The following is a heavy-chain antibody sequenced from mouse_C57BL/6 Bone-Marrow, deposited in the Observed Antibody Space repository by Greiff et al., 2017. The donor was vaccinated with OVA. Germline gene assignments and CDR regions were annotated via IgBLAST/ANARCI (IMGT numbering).Heavy chain of an antibody. CDR1: GFSLTSYG. CDR3: ARRITTVVANGDYAMDY. J-gene: IGHJ4*01. D-gene: IGHD1-1*01. V-gene: IGHV2-2*01. Sequence: VQLQESGPGLVQPSQSLSITCTVSGFSLTSYGVHWVRQSPGKGLEWLGVIWSGGSTDYNAAFISRLSISKDNSKSQVFFKMNSLQADDTAIYYCARRITTVVANGDYAMDYWGQGTSVTVSS. CDR2: IWSGGST.